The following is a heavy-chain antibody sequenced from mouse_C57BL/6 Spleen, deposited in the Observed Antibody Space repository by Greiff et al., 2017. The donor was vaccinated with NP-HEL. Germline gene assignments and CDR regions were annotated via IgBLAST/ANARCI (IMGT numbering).Heavy chain of an antibody. CDR1: GYTFTDYN. CDR3: ARREDSSGHFDY. Sequence: VQLQQSGPELVKPGASVKMSCKASGYTFTDYNMHWVKQSHGKSLEWIGYINPNNGGTSYNQKFKGKATLTVNKSSSTAYMELRSLTSEDSAVYYCARREDSSGHFDYWGQGTTLTVSS. D-gene: IGHD3-2*02. J-gene: IGHJ2*01. V-gene: IGHV1-22*01. CDR2: INPNNGGT.